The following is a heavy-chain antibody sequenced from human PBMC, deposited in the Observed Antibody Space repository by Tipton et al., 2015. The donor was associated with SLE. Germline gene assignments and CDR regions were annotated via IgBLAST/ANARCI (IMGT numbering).Heavy chain of an antibody. CDR3: AMSSGRYWGAFDY. J-gene: IGHJ4*02. Sequence: TLSLTCDVYGGSSNTYYWAWIRQPPGEGLEWIGEINHSGRTNYNPSLTSRVTTLLDTSKNQVSLKLKSVTAADTAVYYCAMSSGRYWGAFDYWGQGTLVTVSS. CDR2: INHSGRT. CDR1: GGSSNTYY. V-gene: IGHV4-34*01. D-gene: IGHD1-26*01.